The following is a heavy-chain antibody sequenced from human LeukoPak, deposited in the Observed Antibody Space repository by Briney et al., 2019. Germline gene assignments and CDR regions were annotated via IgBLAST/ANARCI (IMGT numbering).Heavy chain of an antibody. Sequence: GGSLRLSCAASGFIVSSNYMSWVRQAPGKGLEWVAVIWYDGSNKYYADSVKGRFTISRDNSKNTLYLQMNSLRAEDTAVYYCARDRGGPFDYWGQGTLVTVSS. CDR3: ARDRGGPFDY. V-gene: IGHV3-33*08. D-gene: IGHD2-15*01. CDR1: GFIVSSNY. J-gene: IGHJ4*02. CDR2: IWYDGSNK.